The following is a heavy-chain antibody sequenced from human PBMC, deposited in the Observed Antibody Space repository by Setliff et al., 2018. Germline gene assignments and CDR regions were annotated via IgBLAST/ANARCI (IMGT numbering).Heavy chain of an antibody. CDR1: GFSFRTFS. CDR3: ARSPANGGHDAFDI. CDR2: ISPDSIHI. J-gene: IGHJ3*02. V-gene: IGHV3-21*01. Sequence: GGSLRLSCAASGFSFRTFSMHWVRQAPGKGLEWVSSISPDSIHIYYADSEKGRFTISRDNARDSLYLHMNSLGAEDTAVYYCARSPANGGHDAFDIWGQGTMVTVSS. D-gene: IGHD6-25*01.